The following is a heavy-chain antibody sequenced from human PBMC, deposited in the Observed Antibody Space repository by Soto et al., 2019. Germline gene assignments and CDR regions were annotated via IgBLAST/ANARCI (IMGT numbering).Heavy chain of an antibody. CDR2: VWGRGGRT. CDR1: GFTSGDLG. J-gene: IGHJ4*02. D-gene: IGHD5-18*01. V-gene: IGHV3-23*01. CDR3: AKGTVPIVTFLSVY. Sequence: GVPNRVCSTAAGFTSGDLGVRCVRQAKGKGRKWVSAVWGRGGRTYYADPVKGRFTISRDNSKNTLYRQMNSLRAEDTAVYYCAKGTVPIVTFLSVYWGQGTLVTVSS.